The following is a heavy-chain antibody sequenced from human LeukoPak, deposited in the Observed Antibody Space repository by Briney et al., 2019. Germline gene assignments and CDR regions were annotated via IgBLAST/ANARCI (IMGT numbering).Heavy chain of an antibody. J-gene: IGHJ1*01. CDR3: ARQINYGSSGYYSVEYFQH. V-gene: IGHV4-39*01. D-gene: IGHD3-22*01. CDR2: IYYSGST. Sequence: PSETLSLTCTVSGGSISSSSHYWGWTRQPPGKGLEWIGSIYYSGSTYYNPSLKSRVTISVDTSKNQFSLKLSSVTAADTAAYYCARQINYGSSGYYSVEYFQHWGQGTLVTVSS. CDR1: GGSISSSSHY.